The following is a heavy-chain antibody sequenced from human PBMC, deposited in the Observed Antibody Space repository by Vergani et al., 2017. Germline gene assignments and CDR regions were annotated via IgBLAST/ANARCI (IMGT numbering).Heavy chain of an antibody. Sequence: QVQLQQLGAGLLKPSETLSLTCAVYGGSFSGYYWSWIRQPPGKGLEWIGEINHSGSTNYNPSLKSRVTKSVDTSKNQFSLKLSSLTAADTAVYYCARGRYCSSTSVYNLAARPNQGRYYYYMDVWSKGTTVTVSS. V-gene: IGHV4-34*01. D-gene: IGHD2-2*02. J-gene: IGHJ6*03. CDR1: GGSFSGYY. CDR2: INHSGST. CDR3: ARGRYCSSTSVYNLAARPNQGRYYYYMDV.